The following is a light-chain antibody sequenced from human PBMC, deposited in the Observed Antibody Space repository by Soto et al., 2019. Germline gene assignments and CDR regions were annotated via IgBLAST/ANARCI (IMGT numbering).Light chain of an antibody. V-gene: IGKV3-15*01. Sequence: EVVMTQSPATLSVSPGDRATLSCRASQNVDTNVAWYQQKPGQAPRLLVHSASTRATGIPTRFTGIGSGTEFTLTISSLQSEDFAVYYCQQYNNWPITFGQGTRLEIK. CDR1: QNVDTN. CDR3: QQYNNWPIT. CDR2: SAS. J-gene: IGKJ5*01.